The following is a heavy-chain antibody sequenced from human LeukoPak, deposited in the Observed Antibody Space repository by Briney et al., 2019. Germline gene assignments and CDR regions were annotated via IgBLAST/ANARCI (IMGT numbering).Heavy chain of an antibody. Sequence: PGGSLRLSCAASGFTFSSYSMNWVRQAPGKGLEWVSSISSSSSYTYYADSVKGRFTISRDNAKNTLYLQMNSLRAEDTAVYYCAKDTTPDYWGQGTLVTVSS. D-gene: IGHD1-1*01. J-gene: IGHJ4*02. CDR1: GFTFSSYS. V-gene: IGHV3-21*04. CDR2: ISSSSSYT. CDR3: AKDTTPDY.